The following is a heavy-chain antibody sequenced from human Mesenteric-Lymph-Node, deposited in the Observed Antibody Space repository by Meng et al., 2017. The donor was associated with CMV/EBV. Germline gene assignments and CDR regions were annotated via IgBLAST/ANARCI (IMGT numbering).Heavy chain of an antibody. Sequence: ASVKVSCKASGYTFTGYSIYWVRQAPGQGLEWMGWIDANSGGTNYAQKFQGRVTMTRDTSISTSYMELSRLRSDDTAVYYCAREGAMVAATLGYWGQGTLVTVSS. CDR1: GYTFTGYS. D-gene: IGHD2-15*01. CDR2: IDANSGGT. CDR3: AREGAMVAATLGY. J-gene: IGHJ4*02. V-gene: IGHV1-2*02.